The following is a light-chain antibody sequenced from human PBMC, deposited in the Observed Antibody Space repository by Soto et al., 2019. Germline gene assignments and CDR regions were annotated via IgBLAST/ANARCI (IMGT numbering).Light chain of an antibody. CDR1: QNIGSW. CDR3: QQYNSYSPT. J-gene: IGKJ1*01. CDR2: KAS. Sequence: IQMTQSPSTLSASVGDRVNMTCRASQNIGSWVAWYQQQPGKAPNLLIYKASRLESGVPSRFSGSGSTTEITLNILGLQLGDSATYYCQQYNSYSPTYGQGTKVDIK. V-gene: IGKV1-5*03.